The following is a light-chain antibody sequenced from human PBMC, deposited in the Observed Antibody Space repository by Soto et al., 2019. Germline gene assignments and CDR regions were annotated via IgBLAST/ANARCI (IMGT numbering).Light chain of an antibody. V-gene: IGKV3-20*01. CDR2: GAF. Sequence: EIALTQSPATLSLSPGERATLSCRASPSVPNYVAWYQQKPGQAPRLLIYGAFNRATGIPARFSGSGSGTDFTLTISRLEPEDFAVYYCQQYGSSPLTFGGGTKVDIK. J-gene: IGKJ4*01. CDR1: PSVPNY. CDR3: QQYGSSPLT.